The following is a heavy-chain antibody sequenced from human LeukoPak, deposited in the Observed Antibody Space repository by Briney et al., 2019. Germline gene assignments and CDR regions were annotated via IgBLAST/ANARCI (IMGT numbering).Heavy chain of an antibody. V-gene: IGHV3-21*01. CDR1: GFTFSSYS. CDR3: ARDSSYYGMDV. CDR2: ISSSSSDM. J-gene: IGHJ6*02. Sequence: PGGSLRLSCAASGFTFSSYSMNWVRQAPGKGLEWVSSISSSSSDMYNADSVKGRFTSSRDNAKNSLYLQMYSLRAEDTAVYYCARDSSYYGMDVWGQGTTVTVSS.